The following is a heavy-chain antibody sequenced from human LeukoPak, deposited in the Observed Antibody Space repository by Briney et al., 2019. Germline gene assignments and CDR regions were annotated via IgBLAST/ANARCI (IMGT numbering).Heavy chain of an antibody. V-gene: IGHV4-4*07. CDR3: ARDVLDCSSTSCYGMGAFDI. CDR2: IYTSGNT. CDR1: GYSISSGYD. J-gene: IGHJ3*02. D-gene: IGHD2-2*01. Sequence: PSETLSLTCTVSGYSISSGYDWGWIRQPAGKGLEWIGRIYTSGNTNYNPSLKSRVTMSVDTSKNQFSLKLSSVTAADTAVYYCARDVLDCSSTSCYGMGAFDIWGQGTMVTVSS.